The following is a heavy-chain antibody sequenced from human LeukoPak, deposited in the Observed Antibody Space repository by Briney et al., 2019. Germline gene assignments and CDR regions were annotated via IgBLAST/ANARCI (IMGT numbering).Heavy chain of an antibody. J-gene: IGHJ1*01. V-gene: IGHV4-4*07. CDR3: ASYYYDSSGPERAEYFQH. D-gene: IGHD3-22*01. CDR2: IYTSGST. CDR1: GGSISSYY. Sequence: PSETLSLTCTVSGGSISSYYWSWIRQPAGKGLEWIGRIYTSGSTNYNPSLKSRVTMSVDTSKNQFSLKLSSVTAADTAVYYCASYYYDSSGPERAEYFQHWGQGTLVTVSS.